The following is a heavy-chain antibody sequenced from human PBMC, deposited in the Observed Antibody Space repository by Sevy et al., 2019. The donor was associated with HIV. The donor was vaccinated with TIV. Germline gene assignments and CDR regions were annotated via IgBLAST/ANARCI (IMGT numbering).Heavy chain of an antibody. CDR3: AGENYYDSEGYRFDY. J-gene: IGHJ4*02. CDR2: ISSSSSYI. CDR1: GFIFSNYN. V-gene: IGHV3-21*01. Sequence: GESLKISCAASGFIFSNYNMNWVRQAPGKGLEWVSSISSSSSYIYYADSVKGRFTISRDNAKNSLYLQMNSLGAEDTAVYYCAGENYYDSEGYRFDYWGQGTLVTVSS. D-gene: IGHD3-22*01.